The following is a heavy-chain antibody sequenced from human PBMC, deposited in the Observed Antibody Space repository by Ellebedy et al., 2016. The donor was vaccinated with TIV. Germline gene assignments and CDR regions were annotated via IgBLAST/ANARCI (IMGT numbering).Heavy chain of an antibody. V-gene: IGHV3-23*01. CDR3: AKPRPAGYNYYHGMEV. Sequence: GESLKISCAASGFTFGSYAMSWVRQAPGKGLEWVSTINGYGSRTDYADSVQGRFTISRDNSKNTRYVQMNSLRAEDTAVYYCAKPRPAGYNYYHGMEVWGQGTTVTVSS. CDR2: INGYGSRT. J-gene: IGHJ6*02. CDR1: GFTFGSYA. D-gene: IGHD6-13*01.